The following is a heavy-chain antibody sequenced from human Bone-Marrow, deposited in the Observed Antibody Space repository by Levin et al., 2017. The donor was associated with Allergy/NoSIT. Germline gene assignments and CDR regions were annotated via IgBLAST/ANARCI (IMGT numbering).Heavy chain of an antibody. V-gene: IGHV2-5*04. J-gene: IGHJ5*02. CDR1: GFSLQTTTVG. Sequence: SGPTLVKPTQTLTLTCSFSGFSLQTTTVGVGWVRQAPGKALEWLGLIFWNDERRYSPSLKNRVAVTKDTSRNQVVLRMTSMDPVDTGTYYCVHTRSDYFGALLSWGQGTPVTVSS. CDR3: VHTRSDYFGALLS. CDR2: IFWNDER. D-gene: IGHD2/OR15-2a*01.